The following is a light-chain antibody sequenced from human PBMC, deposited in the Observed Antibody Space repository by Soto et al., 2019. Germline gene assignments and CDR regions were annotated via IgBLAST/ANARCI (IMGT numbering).Light chain of an antibody. Sequence: EMVFTQSPVTLSFSPGERGTLSCRASQSVGTSLAWYQQKPGQAPRLLIYGASNRATGIPDRFSGSGSGTDFTLTISKLEPEDFAVYHCQQYGGSPRTLGQGTKVDIK. CDR1: QSVGTS. CDR3: QQYGGSPRT. V-gene: IGKV3-20*01. CDR2: GAS. J-gene: IGKJ1*01.